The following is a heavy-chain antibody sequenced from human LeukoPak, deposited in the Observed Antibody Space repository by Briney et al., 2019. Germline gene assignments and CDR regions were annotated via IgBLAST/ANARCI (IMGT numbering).Heavy chain of an antibody. CDR2: ISGSGEST. V-gene: IGHV3-23*01. CDR3: AKEGSSGWYRQTDY. J-gene: IGHJ4*02. D-gene: IGHD6-19*01. CDR1: GFSFRSYG. Sequence: GGSLRLSCAASGFSFRSYGMSWVRQAPGKGLEWVSAISGSGESTYYADSVKGRFTISRDNSKNTLYLQMNSLRAEDTAVYYCAKEGSSGWYRQTDYWGQGTLVTVSS.